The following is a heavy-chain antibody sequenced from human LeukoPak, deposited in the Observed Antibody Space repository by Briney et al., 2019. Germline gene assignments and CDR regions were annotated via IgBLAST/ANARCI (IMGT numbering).Heavy chain of an antibody. D-gene: IGHD2/OR15-2a*01. J-gene: IGHJ4*02. CDR3: AKRIGSCKSFSCLYFDH. CDR1: GFTFTSYA. Sequence: GGSLRLSCAASGFTFTSYAISWVRQAPGKGLEWVSTISGSGGSTYYADSVKGRFTISRDNSRNTLYLQMNSLRADDTAVYYCAKRIGSCKSFSCLYFDHWGQGALVTVSS. V-gene: IGHV3-23*01. CDR2: ISGSGGST.